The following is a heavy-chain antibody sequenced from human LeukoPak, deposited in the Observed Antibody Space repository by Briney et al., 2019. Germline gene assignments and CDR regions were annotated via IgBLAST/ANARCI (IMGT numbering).Heavy chain of an antibody. CDR3: ARAHDYSNYEDY. V-gene: IGHV4-39*01. Sequence: SGTLSLTCTVSGGSISSSSYYWGWIRQPPGKGLEWIGSIYYSGSTYYNPSLKSRVTISVDTSKNQFSLKLSSVTAADTAVYYCARAHDYSNYEDYWGQGTLVTVSS. CDR2: IYYSGST. J-gene: IGHJ4*02. D-gene: IGHD4-11*01. CDR1: GGSISSSSYY.